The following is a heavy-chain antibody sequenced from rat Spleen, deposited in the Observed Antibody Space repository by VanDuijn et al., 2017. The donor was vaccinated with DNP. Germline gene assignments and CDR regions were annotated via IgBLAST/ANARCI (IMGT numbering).Heavy chain of an antibody. D-gene: IGHD4-3*01. Sequence: EVQLVESGGGLVQPGRSMKLSCAPSGFTFSDYNMAWVRQAPKKGLEWVATIIFDGSRTYYRDSVKGRFTISRDNAKSTLYLQMDSLRSEDTATYYCATQGYNSGYDYAMDAWGQGTSVTVSS. CDR2: IIFDGSRT. V-gene: IGHV5S10*01. CDR3: ATQGYNSGYDYAMDA. J-gene: IGHJ4*01. CDR1: GFTFSDYN.